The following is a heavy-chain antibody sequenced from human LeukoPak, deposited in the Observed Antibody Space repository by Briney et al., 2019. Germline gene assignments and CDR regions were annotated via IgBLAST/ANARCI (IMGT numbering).Heavy chain of an antibody. V-gene: IGHV3-23*01. J-gene: IGHJ4*02. CDR1: GFTSSSYA. CDR3: AKAKTGDPFYYFDY. CDR2: ISGSGGST. Sequence: PGGSLRLSCAASGFTSSSYAMSWVRQAPGKGLEWVSAISGSGGSTYYADSVKGRFTISRDNSKNTLYLQMNSLRAEDTAVYYCAKAKTGDPFYYFDYWGQGTLVTVSS. D-gene: IGHD7-27*01.